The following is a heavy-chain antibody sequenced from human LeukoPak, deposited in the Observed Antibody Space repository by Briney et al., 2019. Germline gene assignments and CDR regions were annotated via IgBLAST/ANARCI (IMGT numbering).Heavy chain of an antibody. V-gene: IGHV1-8*01. J-gene: IGHJ4*02. CDR3: ARRYCSSTSCYLDY. CDR2: MNPNSGNT. CDR1: GYTFTSYD. Sequence: ASVKVSCKAPGYTFTSYDINWVRPATGQGLEWMGWMNPNSGNTGYAQKFQGRVTMTRNTSISTAYMELSSLRSEDTAVYYCARRYCSSTSCYLDYWGQGTLVTVSS. D-gene: IGHD2-2*01.